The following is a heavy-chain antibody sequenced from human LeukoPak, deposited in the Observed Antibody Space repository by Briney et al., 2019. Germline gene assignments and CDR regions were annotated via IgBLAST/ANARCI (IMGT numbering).Heavy chain of an antibody. J-gene: IGHJ4*02. CDR3: AKDQGGDYVWGSYRYPCFDY. D-gene: IGHD3-16*02. CDR1: GFTFSSYW. CDR2: IKQDGSEK. Sequence: PGGSLRLSCAASGFTFSSYWMSWVRQAPGKGLEWVANIKQDGSEKYYVDSVKGRFTISRDNAKNSLYLQMNSLRAEDTAVYYCAKDQGGDYVWGSYRYPCFDYWGQGTLVTVSS. V-gene: IGHV3-7*03.